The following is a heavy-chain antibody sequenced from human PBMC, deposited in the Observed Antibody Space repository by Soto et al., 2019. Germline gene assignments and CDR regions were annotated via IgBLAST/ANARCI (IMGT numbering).Heavy chain of an antibody. V-gene: IGHV4-4*02. J-gene: IGHJ5*02. Sequence: QVQLQESGPRLVKPSGSLSLTCGVSGGTVASSHWWSWVRQSPGGGLEWIRNVYHTGDTNLNPSLQSRVTISVDKSNNQFSLRLNSLTAADTAVYFCAREIVTAGGNDYFDPWGPGTLVTVSS. CDR3: AREIVTAGGNDYFDP. D-gene: IGHD1-1*01. CDR2: VYHTGDT. CDR1: GGTVASSHW.